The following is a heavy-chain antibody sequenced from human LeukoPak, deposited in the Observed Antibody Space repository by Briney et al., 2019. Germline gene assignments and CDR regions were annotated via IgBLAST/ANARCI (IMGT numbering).Heavy chain of an antibody. V-gene: IGHV3-21*01. CDR1: GFTFSSYS. J-gene: IGHJ6*02. CDR2: ISSSSSYI. CDR3: ASEYSSSWYGSYYYYGMDV. Sequence: KTGGSLRLSCAASGFTFSSYSMNWVRQAPGKGLEWVSSISSSSSYIYYADSVKGRFTISRDNAKNSLYLQMNSLRAEDTAVYYCASEYSSSWYGSYYYYGMDVWGQGTTVTVSS. D-gene: IGHD6-13*01.